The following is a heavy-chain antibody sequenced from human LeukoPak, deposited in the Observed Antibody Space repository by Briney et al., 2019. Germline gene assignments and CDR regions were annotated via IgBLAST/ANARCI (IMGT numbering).Heavy chain of an antibody. Sequence: GGSQRLPCDLTVHIHCRYRTMWARRARGASPPRVANIKQDGTETHYGDSVKGRFTISRDNAKNSLYLQLNSLRGEDTAVYYCARNTDRDAYMASWGQGTLVTVSS. J-gene: IGHJ5*02. D-gene: IGHD5-24*01. CDR1: VHIHCRYR. CDR3: ARNTDRDAYMAS. V-gene: IGHV3-7*02. CDR2: IKQDGTET.